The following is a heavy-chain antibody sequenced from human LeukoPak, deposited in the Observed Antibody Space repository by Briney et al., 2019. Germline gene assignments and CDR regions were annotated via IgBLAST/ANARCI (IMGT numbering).Heavy chain of an antibody. J-gene: IGHJ4*02. CDR2: ITGSGDMT. CDR1: GFTFSNYG. V-gene: IGHV3-48*01. Sequence: GGSLRLSCAASGFTFSNYGINWVRQAPGKGLEWLSHITGSGDMTHYANSVKGRFTISRDNAKSSLFLQMNSLRAEGTAVYYCARENVVGTGGFDYWGQGTLVTVSS. CDR3: ARENVVGTGGFDY. D-gene: IGHD2-21*01.